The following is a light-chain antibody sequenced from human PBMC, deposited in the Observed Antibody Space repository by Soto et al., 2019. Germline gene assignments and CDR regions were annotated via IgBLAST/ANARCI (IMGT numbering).Light chain of an antibody. CDR3: QSYDNTLSASV. CDR1: XXXXGAGHV. CDR2: GSS. V-gene: IGLV1-40*01. J-gene: IGLJ2*01. Sequence: QSVLTQPPSVSGAPGQRVTISCTGSXXXXGAGHVVHWYQQFPGRAPNLLIYGSSNRPSGVPDRFSGSKSGTSASLAITGLQAEDEADYYCQSYDNTLSASVFGGGTKLTVL.